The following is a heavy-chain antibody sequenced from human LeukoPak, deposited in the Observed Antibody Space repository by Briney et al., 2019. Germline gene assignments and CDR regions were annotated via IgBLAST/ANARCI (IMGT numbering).Heavy chain of an antibody. CDR2: ISSNGGST. Sequence: PGGSLRLSCVASGFTFSSYAMTWVRQAPGKGLEYVSAISSNGGSTYYANSVKGRFTISRDNSKNTLYLQMGSLRAEDMAVYYCARESGADDYWGQGTLVTVSS. J-gene: IGHJ4*02. CDR3: ARESGADDY. V-gene: IGHV3-64*01. D-gene: IGHD1-26*01. CDR1: GFTFSSYA.